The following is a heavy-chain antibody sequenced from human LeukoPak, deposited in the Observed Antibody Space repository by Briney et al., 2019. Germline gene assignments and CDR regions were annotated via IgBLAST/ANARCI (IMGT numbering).Heavy chain of an antibody. Sequence: ASVKVSCKVSGYTLTELSMHWVRQAPGKGLEWMGGFDPEDGETIYAQKFQGRVTMTRDTSISTAYMELNRLRSDDTAIYYCARDGGAYSGSGSSTGDYWGQGTLVIVSS. CDR2: FDPEDGET. D-gene: IGHD3-10*01. V-gene: IGHV1-24*01. CDR3: ARDGGAYSGSGSSTGDY. CDR1: GYTLTELS. J-gene: IGHJ4*02.